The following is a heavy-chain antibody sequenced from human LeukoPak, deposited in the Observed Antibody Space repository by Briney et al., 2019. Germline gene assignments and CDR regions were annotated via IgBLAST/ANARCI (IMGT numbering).Heavy chain of an antibody. CDR2: IYYSGST. CDR3: ASGDDLRTLPFDY. D-gene: IGHD3/OR15-3a*01. CDR1: GGSVSSGSYY. J-gene: IGHJ4*02. Sequence: PSETLSLTCTVSGGSVSSGSYYWSWIRQPPGKGLEWIGYIYYSGSTNYNPSLKSRVTISVDTSKNQFSLKLSSVTAADTAVYFCASGDDLRTLPFDYWGQGTLVTVSS. V-gene: IGHV4-61*01.